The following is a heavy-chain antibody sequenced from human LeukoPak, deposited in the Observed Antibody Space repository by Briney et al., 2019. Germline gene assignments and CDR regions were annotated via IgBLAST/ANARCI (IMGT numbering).Heavy chain of an antibody. Sequence: PSETLSLTCTVSGGSVSSSSYYWAWIRQPPGKGLEWIGSIYYSGLTDYSPSLKSRVTISLDTSKNQFSLNINFVTAADTAVYYCARGGYCTNGVCYRTLRYNWFDPWGQGTLVTVSS. V-gene: IGHV4-39*07. D-gene: IGHD2-8*01. CDR3: ARGGYCTNGVCYRTLRYNWFDP. CDR1: GGSVSSSSYY. J-gene: IGHJ5*02. CDR2: IYYSGLT.